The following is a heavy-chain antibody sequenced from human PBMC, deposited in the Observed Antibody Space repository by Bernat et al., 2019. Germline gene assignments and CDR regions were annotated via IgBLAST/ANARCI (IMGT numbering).Heavy chain of an antibody. CDR2: IYYSGST. CDR3: ARPGSIAAADYFDY. CDR1: GGSISSSSYY. J-gene: IGHJ4*02. Sequence: QLQLQESGPGLVKPSETLSLTCTVSGGSISSSSYYWGWLRQPPGKGLEWIGSIYYSGSTYYNPSLKSRVTISVDTSKNQFSLTLSSVTAADTAVYYCARPGSIAAADYFDYWGQGTLVTVSS. V-gene: IGHV4-39*01. D-gene: IGHD6-13*01.